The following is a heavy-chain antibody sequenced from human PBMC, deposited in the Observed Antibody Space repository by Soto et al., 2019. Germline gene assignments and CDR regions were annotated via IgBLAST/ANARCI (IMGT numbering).Heavy chain of an antibody. CDR2: IYSSGST. V-gene: IGHV4-61*01. Sequence: QVQLQESGPGLVKPSETLSLTCTVSGGSVSSGSYYWSWIRQPPGKGLEWIGYIYSSGSTSYNPSLKSRVTISLDTSKNQFSLKLSSVTAADTAVYYCARDGDGYNYWGQGTLVTVSS. CDR1: GGSVSSGSYY. J-gene: IGHJ4*02. D-gene: IGHD5-12*01. CDR3: ARDGDGYNY.